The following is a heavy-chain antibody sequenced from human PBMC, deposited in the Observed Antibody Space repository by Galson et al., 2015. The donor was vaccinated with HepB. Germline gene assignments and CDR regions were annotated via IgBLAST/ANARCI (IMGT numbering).Heavy chain of an antibody. CDR3: ARTKVEMATTYFDY. V-gene: IGHV4-59*01. CDR2: IYYSGST. Sequence: TLSLTCTVSGGSISSYYWSWIRQPPGKGLEWIGYIYYSGSTNYNPSLKSRVTISVDTSKNQFSLKLSSVTAADTAVYYCARTKVEMATTYFDYWGQGTLITVSS. J-gene: IGHJ4*02. D-gene: IGHD5-24*01. CDR1: GGSISSYY.